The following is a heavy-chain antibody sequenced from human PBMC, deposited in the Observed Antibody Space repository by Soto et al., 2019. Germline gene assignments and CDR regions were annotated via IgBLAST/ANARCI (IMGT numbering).Heavy chain of an antibody. J-gene: IGHJ4*02. CDR3: AKGGGQNWDYFDY. CDR1: GFTFDDYA. Sequence: PGGSLELSCAASGFTFDDYAMHWVRQAPGKGLEWVSGISWNSGSIGYADSVKGRFTISRDNSKNTLYLQMNSLRAEDTAVYYCAKGGGQNWDYFDYWGQGTLVTVSS. CDR2: ISWNSGSI. D-gene: IGHD7-27*01. V-gene: IGHV3-9*01.